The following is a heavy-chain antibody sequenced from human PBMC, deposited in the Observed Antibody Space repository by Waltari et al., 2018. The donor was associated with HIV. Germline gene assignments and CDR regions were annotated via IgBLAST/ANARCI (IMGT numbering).Heavy chain of an antibody. CDR2: INHSGST. CDR1: GGCFSGYY. D-gene: IGHD6-19*01. CDR3: AREGYSSGRYYSY. J-gene: IGHJ4*02. V-gene: IGHV4-34*01. Sequence: QVQLQQWGAGLLKPSETLSLTCAVYGGCFSGYYWSWIRQPPGKGLEWIGEINHSGSTNYNPSLKSRVTISVDTSKNQFSLKLSSVTAADTAVYYCAREGYSSGRYYSYWGQGTLVTVSS.